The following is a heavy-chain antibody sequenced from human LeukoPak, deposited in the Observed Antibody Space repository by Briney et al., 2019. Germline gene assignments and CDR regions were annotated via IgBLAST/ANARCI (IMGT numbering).Heavy chain of an antibody. J-gene: IGHJ6*02. CDR1: GFTFSDWF. D-gene: IGHD4-11*01. CDR3: ARDLSKLYYYYGMDV. V-gene: IGHV3-11*04. Sequence: GGSLRLSCAASGFTFSDWFLTWVRQIPGKGLEWVSYISNSGSNIYYADSVKGRFIISRDNAKNSLWLQMNSLRDEDTAVYYCARDLSKLYYYYGMDVWGQGTTVTVSS. CDR2: ISNSGSNI.